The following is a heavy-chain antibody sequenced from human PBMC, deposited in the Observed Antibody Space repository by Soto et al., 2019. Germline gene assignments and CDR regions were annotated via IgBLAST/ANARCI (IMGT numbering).Heavy chain of an antibody. CDR3: ARDIDGGGMDV. CDR1: GGSISSGGYS. CDR2: IYHSGST. Sequence: SETLSLTCTVSGGSISSGGYSWSWIRQPPGKGPEWIGYIYHSGSTYYNPSLKSRVTISVDRSKNQFSLKLSSVTAADTAVYYCARDIDGGGMDVWGQGTTVTVSS. V-gene: IGHV4-30-2*01. J-gene: IGHJ6*02. D-gene: IGHD2-15*01.